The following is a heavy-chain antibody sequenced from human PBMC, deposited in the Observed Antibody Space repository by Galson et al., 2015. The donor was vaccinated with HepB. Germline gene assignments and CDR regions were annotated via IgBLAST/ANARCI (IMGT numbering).Heavy chain of an antibody. D-gene: IGHD2-2*01. V-gene: IGHV3-30*03. CDR1: GFTFSSYG. CDR2: ISYDGSNK. Sequence: SLRLSCAASGFTFSSYGMHWVRQAPGKGLEWVAVISYDGSNKYYADSVKGRFTISRDNSKNTLYLQMNSLRAEDTAVYYCARVPDIVVVGQDYYYYGMDVWGQGTTVTVSS. CDR3: ARVPDIVVVGQDYYYYGMDV. J-gene: IGHJ6*02.